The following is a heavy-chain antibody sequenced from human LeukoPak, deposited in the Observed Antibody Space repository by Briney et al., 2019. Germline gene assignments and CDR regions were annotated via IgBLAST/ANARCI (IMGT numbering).Heavy chain of an antibody. V-gene: IGHV4-4*07. Sequence: PSETLSLTCTVSGASISGYYWSWIRQPAGKGLEWIGRIYSSGSTNYNPSLKSRVTISVDTSKNQFSLKLSSVTAAATAVYYCARDGKWLTLYYFDYWGQGTLVTVSS. CDR3: ARDGKWLTLYYFDY. J-gene: IGHJ4*02. CDR1: GASISGYY. D-gene: IGHD3-22*01. CDR2: IYSSGST.